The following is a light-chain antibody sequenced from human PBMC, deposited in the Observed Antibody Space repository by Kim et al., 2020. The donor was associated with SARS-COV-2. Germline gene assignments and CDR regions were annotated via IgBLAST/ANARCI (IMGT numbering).Light chain of an antibody. CDR2: AAS. CDR1: QTIGSY. J-gene: IGKJ1*01. CDR3: QQYNRSPPWT. V-gene: IGKV3-20*01. Sequence: SPGERAPLSCRASQTIGSYLAWYQQKPGQAPRLLIYAASSRAPGIPDRFSGSGSGTDFTLTISRLEPEDFAVYYCQQYNRSPPWTFGQGTKVDIK.